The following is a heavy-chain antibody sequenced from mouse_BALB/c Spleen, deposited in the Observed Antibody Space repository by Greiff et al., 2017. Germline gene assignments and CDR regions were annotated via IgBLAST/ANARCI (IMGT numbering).Heavy chain of an antibody. CDR3: ARGGNWYFDV. CDR1: GFTFSDYG. CDR2: ISNLAYSI. V-gene: IGHV5-15*02. J-gene: IGHJ1*01. Sequence: EVHLVESGGGLVQPGGSRKLSCAASGFTFSDYGMAWVRQAPGKGPEWVAFISNLAYSIYYADTVTGRFTISRENAKNTLYLEMSSLRSEDTAMYYCARGGNWYFDVWGAGTTVTVSS.